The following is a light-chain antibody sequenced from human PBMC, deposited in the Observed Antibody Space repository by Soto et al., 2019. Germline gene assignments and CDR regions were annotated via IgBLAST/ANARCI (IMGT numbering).Light chain of an antibody. V-gene: IGKV1-9*01. Sequence: IQLTQSPSSLSASGGDRVTIACRASQGIGSNLAWYLQKPGEAPKLLVYGASTLQGGVPSRFSGSGSGTLYTRTITSLQPEDFTTYFCQQSNSYPLTFGGGTKV. CDR1: QGIGSN. J-gene: IGKJ4*01. CDR3: QQSNSYPLT. CDR2: GAS.